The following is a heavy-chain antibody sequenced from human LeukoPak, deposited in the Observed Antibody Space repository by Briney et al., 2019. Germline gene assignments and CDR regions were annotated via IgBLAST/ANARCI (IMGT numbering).Heavy chain of an antibody. Sequence: APVRVSCTASGYTFTSYGISWVRQAPGQGLEWMGWISAYNGNTNYAQKLQGRVTMTTDTSTSTAYMGLRSLRSAATAVYYCARGDVIVGATTNDYWGQGTLVTVSS. J-gene: IGHJ4*02. D-gene: IGHD1-26*01. V-gene: IGHV1-18*01. CDR2: ISAYNGNT. CDR1: GYTFTSYG. CDR3: ARGDVIVGATTNDY.